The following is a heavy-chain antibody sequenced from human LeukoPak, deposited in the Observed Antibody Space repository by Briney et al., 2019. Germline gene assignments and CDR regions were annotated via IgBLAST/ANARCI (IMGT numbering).Heavy chain of an antibody. CDR2: IQNDGNNK. Sequence: GGSLRLSCAASGFTFSSNGMHWVRQAPGKGLECVAFIQNDGNNKKYADSVKGRFTISRDNSRNTPFLQMNSLRAEDTAVYYCARDWGTSSLYLVNWGQGTLVTVSS. CDR1: GFTFSSNG. CDR3: ARDWGTSSLYLVN. J-gene: IGHJ4*02. V-gene: IGHV3-30*02. D-gene: IGHD6-6*01.